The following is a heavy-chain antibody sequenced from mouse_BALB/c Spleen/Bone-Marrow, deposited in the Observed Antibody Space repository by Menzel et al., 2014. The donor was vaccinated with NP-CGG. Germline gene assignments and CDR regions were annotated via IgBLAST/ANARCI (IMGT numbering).Heavy chain of an antibody. Sequence: VQLVESGPGLVAPSQSLSITCTVSGFSLTSYGVHWVRQPPGKGLEWLVVIWSDGNTTYNSALRSRLSISKDNSESQVFLKMNSLQTDDTAMYYCARNPYGNYAMDYWGQGTSVTVSS. CDR1: GFSLTSYG. CDR2: IWSDGNT. D-gene: IGHD2-10*02. V-gene: IGHV2-6*02. J-gene: IGHJ4*01. CDR3: ARNPYGNYAMDY.